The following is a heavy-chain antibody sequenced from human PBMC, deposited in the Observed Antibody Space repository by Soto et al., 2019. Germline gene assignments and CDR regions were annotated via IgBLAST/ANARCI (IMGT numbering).Heavy chain of an antibody. CDR1: GFTFGDYA. CDR3: TRGTPGGSSILEESWFDP. D-gene: IGHD6-13*01. J-gene: IGHJ5*02. CDR2: IRSKAYGGTT. Sequence: GGSLRLSCTASGFTFGDYAMSWFRQAPGKGLEWVGFIRSKAYGGTTEYAASVKGRFTISRDDSKSIAYLQMNSLKTEDTAVYYCTRGTPGGSSILEESWFDPWGQGTLVTVSS. V-gene: IGHV3-49*03.